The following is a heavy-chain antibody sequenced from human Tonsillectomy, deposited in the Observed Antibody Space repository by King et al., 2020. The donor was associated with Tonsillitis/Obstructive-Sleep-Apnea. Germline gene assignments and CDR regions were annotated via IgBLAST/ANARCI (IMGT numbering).Heavy chain of an antibody. D-gene: IGHD3-10*01. CDR1: GLTFRSYD. CDR2: VSGTGDIT. J-gene: IGHJ3*02. V-gene: IGHV3-23*04. CDR3: AKEPLIMVRGRAGDNVDI. Sequence: VQLVESGGGLVQPGGSLRLSCAVSGLTFRSYDMSWVRQAPGEGLEWVSGVSGTGDITYHADSVKGRFTISRDNSKNTLYLQLNSLRAEDTAVYYCAKEPLIMVRGRAGDNVDIWGQGTMVTVSS.